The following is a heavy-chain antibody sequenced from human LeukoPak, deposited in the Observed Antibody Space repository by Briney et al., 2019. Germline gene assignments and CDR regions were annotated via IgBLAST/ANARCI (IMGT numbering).Heavy chain of an antibody. CDR1: GGSFSGYY. V-gene: IGHV4-34*01. J-gene: IGHJ4*02. CDR2: INHSGST. D-gene: IGHD1-14*01. Sequence: SETLSLTCAVYGGSFSGYYWSWIRQPPGKGLEWIGEINHSGSTNYNPSLKSRVTISVDTSKNQFSLKLSSVTAADTAVYYCARGPGVLDYWGQGTRVTVSS. CDR3: ARGPGVLDY.